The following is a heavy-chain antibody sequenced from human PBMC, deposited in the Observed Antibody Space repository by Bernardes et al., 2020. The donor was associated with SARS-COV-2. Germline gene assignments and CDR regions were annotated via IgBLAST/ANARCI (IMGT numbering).Heavy chain of an antibody. CDR2: ISSSGGST. CDR1: GFTFSNFA. D-gene: IGHD3-3*01. Sequence: GGSLRLSCVASGFTFSNFAMSWVRQAPGKGLEWVSSISSSGGSTYYAPSLKGRLTISRDNSENTLHLQMNSLRAEDAAVYYCAMYSDFWSAYLDYWGQGIPVTVSS. CDR3: AMYSDFWSAYLDY. V-gene: IGHV3-23*01. J-gene: IGHJ4*02.